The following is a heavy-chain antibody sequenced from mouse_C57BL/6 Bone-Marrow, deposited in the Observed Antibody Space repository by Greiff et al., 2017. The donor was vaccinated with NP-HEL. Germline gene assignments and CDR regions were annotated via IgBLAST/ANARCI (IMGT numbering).Heavy chain of an antibody. V-gene: IGHV10-1*01. J-gene: IGHJ4*01. CDR3: VRHGTTVVPYAMDY. D-gene: IGHD1-1*01. CDR1: GFSFNTYA. CDR2: IRSKSNNYAT. Sequence: EVKLLESGGGLVQPKGSLKLSCAASGFSFNTYAMNWVRQAPGKGLEWVARIRSKSNNYATYYADSVKDRFTISRDDSESMLYLQMNNLKTEDTAMYYCVRHGTTVVPYAMDYWGQGTSVTVSS.